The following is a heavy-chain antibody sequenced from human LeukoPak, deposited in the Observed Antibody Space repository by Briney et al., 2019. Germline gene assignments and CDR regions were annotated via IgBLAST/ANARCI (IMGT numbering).Heavy chain of an antibody. Sequence: SVKVSCKASGGTFSSYAISWVRQAPGQGLEWMGGIIPIFGTANYAQKFQGRVTITTDESTSTAYMELSSLRSEDTAVYYCARASPRGSGLRLGELSPAVDVWGKGTTVTVSS. CDR2: IIPIFGTA. CDR3: ARASPRGSGLRLGELSPAVDV. J-gene: IGHJ6*04. D-gene: IGHD3-16*02. CDR1: GGTFSSYA. V-gene: IGHV1-69*05.